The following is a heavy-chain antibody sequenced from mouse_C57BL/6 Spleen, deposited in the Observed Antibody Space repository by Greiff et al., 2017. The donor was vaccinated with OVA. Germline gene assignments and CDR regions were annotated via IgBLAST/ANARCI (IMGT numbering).Heavy chain of an antibody. CDR1: GFTFSDYG. V-gene: IGHV5-17*01. CDR3: AREGAHYDEDAMDY. Sequence: EVQLQESGGGLVKPGGSLKLSCAASGFTFSDYGMHWVRQAPEKGLELVAYISSCSSTIYYADTVKGRFTISRDNAKNTLFLQMTSLRSEDTAMYYCAREGAHYDEDAMDYWGQGTSVTVSS. J-gene: IGHJ4*01. CDR2: ISSCSSTI. D-gene: IGHD2-4*01.